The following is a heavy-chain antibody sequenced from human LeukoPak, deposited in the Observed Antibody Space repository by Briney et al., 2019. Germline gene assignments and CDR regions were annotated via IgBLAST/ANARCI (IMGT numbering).Heavy chain of an antibody. CDR1: GFTFSTYA. CDR2: ISDDGSPT. CDR3: VREVHESLPDRPAYYYYYMDV. J-gene: IGHJ6*03. Sequence: GGSLRLSCTASGFTFSTYAMNWVRQAPGKPLQWVSYISDDGSPTYYADSVNGRFTVIRDNAKNSLSLQMDSLRAEDTAVYYCVREVHESLPDRPAYYYYYMDVWGKGTTVTVSS. V-gene: IGHV3-48*03.